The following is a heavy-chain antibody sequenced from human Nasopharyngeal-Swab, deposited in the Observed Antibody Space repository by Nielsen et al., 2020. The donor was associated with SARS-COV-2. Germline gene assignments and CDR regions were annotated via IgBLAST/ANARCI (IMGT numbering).Heavy chain of an antibody. Sequence: ETLSLTCAASGFTFSSYWMSWVRQAPGKGLEWVANIKQDGSEKYYVDSVKGRFTISRDNAKNSLYLQMNSLRAEDTAVYYCARDGGRGPYIVVVPAVDAFDIWGQGTMVTVSS. V-gene: IGHV3-7*01. CDR3: ARDGGRGPYIVVVPAVDAFDI. J-gene: IGHJ3*02. CDR2: IKQDGSEK. CDR1: GFTFSSYW. D-gene: IGHD2-2*01.